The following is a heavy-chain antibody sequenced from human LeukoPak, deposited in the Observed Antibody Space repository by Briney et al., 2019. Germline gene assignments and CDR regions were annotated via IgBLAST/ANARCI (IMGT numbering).Heavy chain of an antibody. D-gene: IGHD3-22*01. CDR3: ARDLASSGYYWD. J-gene: IGHJ4*02. CDR1: GYTFTSYY. Sequence: ASVKVSCKASGYTFTSYYTHWVRQAPGQGLEWMGIINPSSGKINYAQKFQGRVTMTRDTSTSTVYMELSSLRSDDTAVYYCARDLASSGYYWDWGQGTLVTVSS. V-gene: IGHV1-46*01. CDR2: INPSSGKI.